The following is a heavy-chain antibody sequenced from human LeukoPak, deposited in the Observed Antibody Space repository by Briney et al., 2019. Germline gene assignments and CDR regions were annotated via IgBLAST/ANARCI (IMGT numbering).Heavy chain of an antibody. CDR2: IYTSGST. J-gene: IGHJ5*02. Sequence: SETLSLTCTVSGGSISNYYWSWIRQPAGKGLEWIGRIYTSGSTNYNPSLKSRVTMSVDTSKNQFSLKLSSVTAADTAVYYCARDAYDSSGLLRFLWFDPWGQGTLATVSS. CDR3: ARDAYDSSGLLRFLWFDP. V-gene: IGHV4-4*07. D-gene: IGHD3-22*01. CDR1: GGSISNYY.